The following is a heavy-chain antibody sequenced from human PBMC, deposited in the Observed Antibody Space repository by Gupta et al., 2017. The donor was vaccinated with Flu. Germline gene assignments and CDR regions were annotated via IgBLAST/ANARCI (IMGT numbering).Heavy chain of an antibody. V-gene: IGHV1-8*01. Sequence: QVQLVQSDAEVTKPVASVKVSCKAPGYTFTSYVINWVRQATGQGLEWMGWMNPNSGNTGYAQEFQGRVTMTRNTSISTAYMQLSSLRSEDTAVYYCALMITCGGVIGNWGQGTLVTVSS. CDR3: ALMITCGGVIGN. J-gene: IGHJ4*02. D-gene: IGHD3-16*02. CDR2: MNPNSGNT. CDR1: GYTFTSYV.